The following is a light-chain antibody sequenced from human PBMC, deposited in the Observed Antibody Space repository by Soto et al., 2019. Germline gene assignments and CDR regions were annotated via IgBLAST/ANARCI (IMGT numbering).Light chain of an antibody. J-gene: IGKJ4*01. CDR1: QGISSY. Sequence: IQLTQSPSSLSASVGDRVTITCRASQGISSYLGWYQQKPGKVPKLLIYAASTLQSGVPSRFSGSGSGTDFTLTISSLQPEDVATYYCQKYNSAPLTFGGGTKVDIK. CDR3: QKYNSAPLT. V-gene: IGKV1-27*01. CDR2: AAS.